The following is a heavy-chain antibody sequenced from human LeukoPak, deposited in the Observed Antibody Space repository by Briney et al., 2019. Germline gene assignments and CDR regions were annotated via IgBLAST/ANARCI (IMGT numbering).Heavy chain of an antibody. D-gene: IGHD3-9*01. CDR2: ISWNSGTI. CDR1: GFTFDDYA. V-gene: IGHV3-9*01. CDR3: SKDTRDILTGYYNTAFDY. Sequence: SLRLSCAASGFTFDDYAMHWVRQAPGKGLGWVSGISWNSGTIGYADSVKGRFTISRDNGKKSLFLQMNSLRAEDTALYYCSKDTRDILTGYYNTAFDYWGQGTLVTVSS. J-gene: IGHJ4*02.